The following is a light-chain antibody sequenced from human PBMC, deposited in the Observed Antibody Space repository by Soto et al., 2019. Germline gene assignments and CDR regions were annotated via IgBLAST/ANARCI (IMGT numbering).Light chain of an antibody. CDR2: DAS. V-gene: IGKV3-11*01. CDR3: QQRANWPYT. CDR1: QSVNSY. Sequence: EIVLTQSPATLSLSPGERATLSCRASQSVNSYLAWYQQKPGQAPRLLIYDASNRATGIPARFSGNGSETDFPLTISSLEPADFAVYYCQQRANWPYTFGQGNKLEIK. J-gene: IGKJ2*01.